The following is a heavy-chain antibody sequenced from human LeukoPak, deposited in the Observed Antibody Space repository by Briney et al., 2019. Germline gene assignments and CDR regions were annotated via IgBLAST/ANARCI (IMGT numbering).Heavy chain of an antibody. CDR3: ANHFDGSASELWYFDL. CDR1: GXTFSSYA. V-gene: IGHV3-23*01. J-gene: IGHJ2*01. CDR2: ISSTGDRT. Sequence: GGSLRLSCAASGXTFSSYAMSWVRQAPGKGQEWVSAISSTGDRTYHADSVKGRFTISRDNSKNTLYLQMNSLRVEDTAVYYCANHFDGSASELWYFDLWGRGTLVTVSS. D-gene: IGHD3-22*01.